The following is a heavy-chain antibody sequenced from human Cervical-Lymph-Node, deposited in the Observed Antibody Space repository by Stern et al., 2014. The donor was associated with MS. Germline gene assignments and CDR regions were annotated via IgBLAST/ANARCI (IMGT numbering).Heavy chain of an antibody. CDR2: IYPGDSDT. J-gene: IGHJ5*02. CDR3: ARHQSTLVNWLNP. V-gene: IGHV5-51*01. CDR1: GYTFADSW. Sequence: EVQLVESGAEVKKPGESLKISCETSGYTFADSWIAWVRQVPGKGLEWIGMIYPGDSDTRYSPTFQGQVTISADRSTSIAFLQWTSLKASDTAIYYCARHQSTLVNWLNPWGQGTLVTVSS. D-gene: IGHD2-21*01.